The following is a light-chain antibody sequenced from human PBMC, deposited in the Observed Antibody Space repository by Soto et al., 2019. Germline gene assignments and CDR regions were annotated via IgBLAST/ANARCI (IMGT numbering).Light chain of an antibody. Sequence: QSALTQPASVSGSPGQSITISCTGSSSDVGGYNYVSWYQQHPGKAPKLILYEVSNRPSGVSNRFSGSKSVNTASLTISGLQAEDEADYYCTSYTSSSTRLFGGGTKLTVL. J-gene: IGLJ3*02. V-gene: IGLV2-14*01. CDR3: TSYTSSSTRL. CDR2: EVS. CDR1: SSDVGGYNY.